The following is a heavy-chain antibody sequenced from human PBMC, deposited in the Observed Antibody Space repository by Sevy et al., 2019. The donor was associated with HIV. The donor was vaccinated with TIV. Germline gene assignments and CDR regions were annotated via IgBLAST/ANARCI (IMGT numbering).Heavy chain of an antibody. V-gene: IGHV3-53*01. J-gene: IGHJ4*02. CDR1: GFSVRDNS. CDR2: ISAGIST. CDR3: TRDHWDQGSGRFYFAS. Sequence: GGSLRLSCAASGFSVRDNSMSWVRQAPGQGLEWVSVISAGISTYYAESVQGRCTISRDISGNMVYLQMNSLRPEDTAHYDCTRDHWDQGSGRFYFASWGQGTLVTISS. D-gene: IGHD3-9*01.